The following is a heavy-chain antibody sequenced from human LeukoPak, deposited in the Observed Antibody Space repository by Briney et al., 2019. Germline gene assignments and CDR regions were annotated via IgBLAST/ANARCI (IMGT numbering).Heavy chain of an antibody. V-gene: IGHV1-2*02. CDR2: INPNSGGT. CDR1: GYTFTGYY. CDR3: ASSNGTYYDFWSGYWAPGAFDI. Sequence: GASVKVSCKASGYTFTGYYMHWVRQAPGQGLEWMGWINPNSGGTNYAQKLQGRVTMTRDTSISTAYMELSRLRSDDTAVYYCASSNGTYYDFWSGYWAPGAFDIWGQGTMVTVSS. J-gene: IGHJ3*02. D-gene: IGHD3-3*01.